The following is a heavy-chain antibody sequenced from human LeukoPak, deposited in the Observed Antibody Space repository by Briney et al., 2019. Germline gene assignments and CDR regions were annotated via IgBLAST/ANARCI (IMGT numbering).Heavy chain of an antibody. CDR3: ARDLPYGISDYPPGI. CDR2: ISSRGITI. D-gene: IGHD3-22*01. V-gene: IGHV3-48*03. Sequence: PGGPLRLSCAPSGFTFSTHAMNWVRQAPGKGLEWVSYISSRGITIYYADSVRGRSAISRDNAKNSLYLQMDSLRAEDTAVYYCARDLPYGISDYPPGIWGQGTLVTVSS. J-gene: IGHJ4*02. CDR1: GFTFSTHA.